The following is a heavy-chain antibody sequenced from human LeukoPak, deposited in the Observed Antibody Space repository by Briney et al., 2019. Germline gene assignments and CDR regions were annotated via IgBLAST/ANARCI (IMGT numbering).Heavy chain of an antibody. V-gene: IGHV4-4*07. CDR1: GGSISSYY. Sequence: PSETLSLTCTVSGGSISSYYWSWIRQSAGKGLEWIGRIYSTGSTNYNPSLKSRVTMSIDTSKNQFSLNLSSVTAADTAIYYCSKGGSSWYNWFDPWGQGTLVTVSS. CDR3: SKGGSSWYNWFDP. J-gene: IGHJ5*02. D-gene: IGHD6-13*01. CDR2: IYSTGST.